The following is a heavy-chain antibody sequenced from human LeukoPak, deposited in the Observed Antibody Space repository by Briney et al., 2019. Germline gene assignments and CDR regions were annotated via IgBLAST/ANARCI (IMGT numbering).Heavy chain of an antibody. J-gene: IGHJ4*02. D-gene: IGHD7-27*01. CDR1: GGSISCSSYY. V-gene: IGHV4-39*07. CDR2: IYYSGST. CDR3: ARRVGPKLGYFDY. Sequence: SETLSLTGTVSGGSISCSSYYWGWIRQPPGKGLEWIGSIYYSGSTYYNPSLKSRVTISVDTSKNQFSLKLRSVTAADTAVYYCARRVGPKLGYFDYWGQGTLVTVSS.